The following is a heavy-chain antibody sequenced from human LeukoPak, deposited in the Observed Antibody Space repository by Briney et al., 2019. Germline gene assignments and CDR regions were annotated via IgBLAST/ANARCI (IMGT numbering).Heavy chain of an antibody. D-gene: IGHD3-3*01. V-gene: IGHV3-30*02. CDR3: ARDQNDFWSGYIDY. CDR2: MSNDGSYK. J-gene: IGHJ4*02. Sequence: GGSLRLSCVASGFISNTNGMHWVRQAPGKGLEWVAFMSNDGSYKFYADSVKGRFTISRDHSKNTLYLQMNSLRGEDTAVYYCARDQNDFWSGYIDYWGQGTLVTVSS. CDR1: GFISNTNG.